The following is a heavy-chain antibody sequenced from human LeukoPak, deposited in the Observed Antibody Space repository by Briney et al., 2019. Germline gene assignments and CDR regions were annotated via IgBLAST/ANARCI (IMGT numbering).Heavy chain of an antibody. CDR3: ARDLSWSMGLGWFDP. CDR2: IYHSGST. CDR1: GGSISSSNW. V-gene: IGHV4-4*02. J-gene: IGHJ5*02. Sequence: PSETLSLTCAVSGGSISSSNWWSWVRQPPGKGLEWIGEIYHSGSTNYNPSLKSRVTISVDKSKNQFSLKLSSVTAADTAVYYCARDLSWSMGLGWFDPWGQGTLVAVSS. D-gene: IGHD5-24*01.